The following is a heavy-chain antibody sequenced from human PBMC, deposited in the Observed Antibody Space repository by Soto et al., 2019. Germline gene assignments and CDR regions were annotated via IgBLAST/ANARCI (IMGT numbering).Heavy chain of an antibody. D-gene: IGHD3-22*01. Sequence: GESLKLSCKSSGYSFTSYWIGWVRQMPGKGLEWMGIIYPADSDTRYSPSFQGQVTISVDKSTSTAYLQWSSLKASDTAMYYCARLTTPSDSRGSYYFDYWGQGTLVTVSS. V-gene: IGHV5-51*01. CDR1: GYSFTSYW. CDR2: IYPADSDT. J-gene: IGHJ4*02. CDR3: ARLTTPSDSRGSYYFDY.